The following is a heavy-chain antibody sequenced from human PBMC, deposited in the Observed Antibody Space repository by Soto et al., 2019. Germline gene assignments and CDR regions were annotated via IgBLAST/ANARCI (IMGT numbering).Heavy chain of an antibody. Sequence: QVQLQQWGAGLLKPAETLSLTCAVYGGSFSGYYWTWIRQPPGKGLEWIGEINQSGFTNYNPSLESRVTMSVDTSRNQFSLRLSSVTAADTAVYYCARFPFDRSSWTNPRYFDYWCQGTLVTVSS. CDR2: INQSGFT. CDR3: ARFPFDRSSWTNPRYFDY. CDR1: GGSFSGYY. J-gene: IGHJ4*02. D-gene: IGHD6-13*01. V-gene: IGHV4-34*01.